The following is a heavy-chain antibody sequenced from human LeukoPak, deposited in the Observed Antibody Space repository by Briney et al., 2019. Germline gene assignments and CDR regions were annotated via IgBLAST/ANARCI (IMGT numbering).Heavy chain of an antibody. D-gene: IGHD4-23*01. CDR2: SGVYNGDT. CDR1: GYTFRHYG. J-gene: IGHJ4*02. Sequence: ASVKDSCKESGYTFRHYGMTWVREAPGRGLAWMGWSGVYNGDTKYAQKFQDRVTMTTETSTSTGYMELRSLRSDDTAVYYCARDPTNYGGNVDYWGQGTLVTVSS. V-gene: IGHV1-18*01. CDR3: ARDPTNYGGNVDY.